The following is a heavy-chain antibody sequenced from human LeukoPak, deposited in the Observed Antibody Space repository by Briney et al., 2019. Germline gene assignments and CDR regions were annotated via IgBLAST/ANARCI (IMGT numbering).Heavy chain of an antibody. CDR1: GSTFSDYY. Sequence: PGGSLRLSCAASGSTFSDYYMSWIRQAPGKGLEWLSYISRTGSHTPYADSVKGRFTVSRDNAKNSLSLELNSLRVDDTAIYYCARVGSTAEAGTPDYWGQGTLVTVSS. V-gene: IGHV3-11*06. D-gene: IGHD6-13*01. CDR2: ISRTGSHT. J-gene: IGHJ4*02. CDR3: ARVGSTAEAGTPDY.